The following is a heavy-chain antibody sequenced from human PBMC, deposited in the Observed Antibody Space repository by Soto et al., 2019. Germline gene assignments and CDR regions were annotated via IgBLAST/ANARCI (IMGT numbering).Heavy chain of an antibody. D-gene: IGHD2-15*01. Sequence: GASVKVSCKASGYTFTSYDINWVRQATGQGLEWMGWMNPNSGNTGYAQKFQGRVTMTRNTSISTAYMELSSLRSEDTAVYYCSLLFFCGGSCYGHGDDAFDIWGQGTMVTVSS. CDR3: SLLFFCGGSCYGHGDDAFDI. CDR1: GYTFTSYD. V-gene: IGHV1-8*01. J-gene: IGHJ3*02. CDR2: MNPNSGNT.